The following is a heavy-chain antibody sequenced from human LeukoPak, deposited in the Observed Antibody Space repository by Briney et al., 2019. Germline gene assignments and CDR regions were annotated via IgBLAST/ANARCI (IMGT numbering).Heavy chain of an antibody. J-gene: IGHJ5*02. CDR2: IWYDGSNK. Sequence: GGSLRLSCAVSGFTFSSYRMSWVRQAPGKGLEWVAVIWYDGSNKYYADSVKGRFTISRDNSKNTLYLQMNSLRAEDTAVYYCARDLGTVTTTWWFDPWGQGTLVTVSS. V-gene: IGHV3-33*08. CDR1: GFTFSSYR. D-gene: IGHD4-11*01. CDR3: ARDLGTVTTTWWFDP.